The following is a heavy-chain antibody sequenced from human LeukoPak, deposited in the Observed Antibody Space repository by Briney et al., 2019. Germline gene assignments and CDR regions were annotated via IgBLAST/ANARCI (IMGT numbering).Heavy chain of an antibody. CDR3: ARGGPRWHLDY. Sequence: WGSLRLSCAASGFTFSSYGMHWVRQAPGKGLEWVAVIWYDGSNKYYADSVKGRFTISRDNSKNTLYLQMNSLRAEDTAVYYCARGGPRWHLDYWGQGTLVTVSS. J-gene: IGHJ4*02. CDR1: GFTFSSYG. CDR2: IWYDGSNK. D-gene: IGHD5-24*01. V-gene: IGHV3-33*08.